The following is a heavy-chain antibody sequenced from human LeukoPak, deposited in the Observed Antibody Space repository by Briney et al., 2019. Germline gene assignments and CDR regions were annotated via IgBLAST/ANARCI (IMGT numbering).Heavy chain of an antibody. CDR1: GFTFSTYW. Sequence: GGSLRLSCAASGFTFSTYWMHWVRQAPGKGLVWVSRFNSDGRSTYYADSVKGRFTISRDNAKNTLYLQMNSQRAEDTAVYYCARGRYYLDSWGQGTLVTVSS. V-gene: IGHV3-74*01. D-gene: IGHD4-17*01. CDR3: ARGRYYLDS. CDR2: FNSDGRST. J-gene: IGHJ4*02.